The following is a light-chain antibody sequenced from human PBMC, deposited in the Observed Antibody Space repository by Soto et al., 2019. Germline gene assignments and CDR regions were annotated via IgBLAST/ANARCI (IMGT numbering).Light chain of an antibody. Sequence: QSVLTQPASVSGSPGQSITISCTGTSSDVGSYNFVSWYQQHPGKAPKVIIYEVTNRPSGISDRFSGSKSGNTASLTISGLQAEDEADYYCCSYTSGTSVFGTGTKVTVL. V-gene: IGLV2-14*02. CDR1: SSDVGSYNF. CDR3: CSYTSGTSV. J-gene: IGLJ1*01. CDR2: EVT.